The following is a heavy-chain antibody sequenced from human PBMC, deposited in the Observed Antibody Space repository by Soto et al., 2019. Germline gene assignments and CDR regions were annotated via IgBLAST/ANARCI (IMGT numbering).Heavy chain of an antibody. V-gene: IGHV1-18*04. Sequence: QVQLVQSEAEVRKPGASVKVSCKASGYSFTTHGISWVRRALEPGLRGMGWISAYNGDTHYVQRFQGRLTMTTDTSTSTAYMELRSLTSDDTAVYYCARDPPFSGILRGTPLMDVWGQGTTVTVSS. CDR1: GYSFTTHG. CDR2: ISAYNGDT. J-gene: IGHJ6*02. CDR3: ARDPPFSGILRGTPLMDV. D-gene: IGHD4-17*01.